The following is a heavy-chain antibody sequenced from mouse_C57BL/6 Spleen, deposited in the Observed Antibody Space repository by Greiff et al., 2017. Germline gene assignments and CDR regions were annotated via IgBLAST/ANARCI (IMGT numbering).Heavy chain of an antibody. Sequence: VKLQESGAELVRPGASVKLSCKASGYTFTDYYINWVKQRPGQGLEWIARIYPGSGNTYYNEKFKGKATLTAEKSSSTAYMQLSSLTSEDSAVYFCARDYYDYDGWYFDVWGTGTTVTVSS. D-gene: IGHD2-4*01. V-gene: IGHV1-76*01. CDR2: IYPGSGNT. CDR1: GYTFTDYY. CDR3: ARDYYDYDGWYFDV. J-gene: IGHJ1*03.